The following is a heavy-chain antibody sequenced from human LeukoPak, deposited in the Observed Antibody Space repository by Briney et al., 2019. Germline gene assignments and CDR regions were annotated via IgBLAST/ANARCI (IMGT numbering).Heavy chain of an antibody. Sequence: GGSLRLSCAASGFTFSSYTINWVRQAPGKGLEWVSSITSTSTYIYYADSVKGRFTISRDNAKNSLYLQMNSLRAEDTAVYYCARDLGGWYFGYWGQGTLVTVSS. D-gene: IGHD2-15*01. V-gene: IGHV3-21*01. CDR1: GFTFSSYT. CDR2: ITSTSTYI. J-gene: IGHJ4*02. CDR3: ARDLGGWYFGY.